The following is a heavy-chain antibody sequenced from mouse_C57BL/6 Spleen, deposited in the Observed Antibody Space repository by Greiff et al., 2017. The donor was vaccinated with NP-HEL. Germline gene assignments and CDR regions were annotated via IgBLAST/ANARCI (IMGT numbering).Heavy chain of an antibody. CDR2: IHPNSGST. V-gene: IGHV1-64*01. D-gene: IGHD1-1*01. CDR1: GYTFTSYW. Sequence: QVQLQQPGAELVKPGASVKLSCKASGYTFTSYWMHWVKQRPGQGLEWIGMIHPNSGSTKYNEKFKSKATLTVDKSSSTAYMQLRSLTSEDSAVYCCASHGSSWYFDVWGTGTTVTVSS. CDR3: ASHGSSWYFDV. J-gene: IGHJ1*03.